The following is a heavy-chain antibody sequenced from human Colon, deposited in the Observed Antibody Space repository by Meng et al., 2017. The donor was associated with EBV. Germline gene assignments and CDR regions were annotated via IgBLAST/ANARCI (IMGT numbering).Heavy chain of an antibody. CDR3: ARRGPSGNFSP. Sequence: LQQGGAGLLTPSETPSLSCAVYGGSFRDYYWKWIRHPPGKGLEWIGEIDHRGNTKYNPSLKSRVTISLDTSKKQFSLKVSSVTAADSAVYYCARRGPSGNFSPWSQGALVTVSS. CDR1: GGSFRDYY. CDR2: IDHRGNT. V-gene: IGHV4-34*01. D-gene: IGHD3-10*01. J-gene: IGHJ5*02.